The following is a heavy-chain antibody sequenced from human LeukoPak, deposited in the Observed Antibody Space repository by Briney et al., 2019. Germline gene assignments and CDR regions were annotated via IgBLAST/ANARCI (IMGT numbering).Heavy chain of an antibody. Sequence: SETLSLTCTVPGGSISSYYWSWIRQPPGKGLEWIGYIYYSGSTNYNPSLKSRVTISVDTSKNQFSLKLSSVTAADTAVYYCARVPPDSSGYYGAFDIWGQGTMVTVSS. CDR1: GGSISSYY. J-gene: IGHJ3*02. CDR3: ARVPPDSSGYYGAFDI. D-gene: IGHD3-22*01. CDR2: IYYSGST. V-gene: IGHV4-59*01.